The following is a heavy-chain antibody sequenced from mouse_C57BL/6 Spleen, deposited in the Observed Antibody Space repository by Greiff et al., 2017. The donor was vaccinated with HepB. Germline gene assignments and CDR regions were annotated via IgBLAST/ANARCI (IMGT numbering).Heavy chain of an antibody. CDR2: INPYNCGT. D-gene: IGHD1-1*01. J-gene: IGHJ1*03. V-gene: IGHV1-19*01. CDR3: AEGYGSSHWYFDV. Sequence: EVQLQQSGPVLVKPGASVKMSCKASGYTFTDYYMNWVKQSHGKSLEWIGVINPYNCGTSYNQKFKGKATLTVDKSSSTAYMELNSLTSEDSAVYYCAEGYGSSHWYFDVWGTGTTVTVSS. CDR1: GYTFTDYY.